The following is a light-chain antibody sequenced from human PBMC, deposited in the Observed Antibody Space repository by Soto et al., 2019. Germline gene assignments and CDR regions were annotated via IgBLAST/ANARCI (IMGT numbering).Light chain of an antibody. J-gene: IGKJ2*01. CDR1: RSVSVN. CDR2: RTS. CDR3: QQYNNWPPYT. Sequence: EIVMTQSPATLSVSPGERVTLSCKASRSVSVNLAWYQQKPGQAPRLLIYRTSTRATDVPDRFSGTGSGTDFTLTISGLQSEDFAVYFCQQYNNWPPYTFGPGTKLEIK. V-gene: IGKV3-15*01.